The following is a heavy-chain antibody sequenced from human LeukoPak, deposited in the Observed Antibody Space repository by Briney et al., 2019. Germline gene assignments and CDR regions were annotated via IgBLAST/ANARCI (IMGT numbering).Heavy chain of an antibody. D-gene: IGHD3/OR15-3a*01. CDR1: GFNFDDSP. Sequence: GGSLRLSCAASGFNFDDSPIHWVRQASGKGLEWVGRVRDKANSYATGYAASVKGRFTISRDDSKNTAYLQMNSLMIEDTAVYYCTRQPPGTGTFDQWGQGALVTVSS. CDR2: VRDKANSYAT. V-gene: IGHV3-73*01. CDR3: TRQPPGTGTFDQ. J-gene: IGHJ4*02.